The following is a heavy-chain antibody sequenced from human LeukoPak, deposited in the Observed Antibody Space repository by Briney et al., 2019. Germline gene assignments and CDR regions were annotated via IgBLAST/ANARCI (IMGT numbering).Heavy chain of an antibody. CDR3: ARDKRFEGDGFDY. Sequence: GGSLRLSCAASGFTFSSYSMNWVRQAPGKGLEWVSSISSSSSYIYYADSVKGRFTISRDNAKNSLYLQVNSPRAEDTAVYYCARDKRFEGDGFDYWGQGTLVTVSS. CDR1: GFTFSSYS. J-gene: IGHJ4*02. D-gene: IGHD3-3*01. CDR2: ISSSSSYI. V-gene: IGHV3-21*01.